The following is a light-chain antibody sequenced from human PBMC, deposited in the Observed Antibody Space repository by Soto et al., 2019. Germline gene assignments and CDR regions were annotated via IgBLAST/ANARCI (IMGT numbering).Light chain of an antibody. CDR2: KAS. CDR3: QQYNSSSRT. CDR1: QSISSW. Sequence: DIQMTQSPSTLSASLGDRVTITCRASQSISSWFAWYQQKPGKAPKLLIYKASSLESGVPSRFRGSGSGTEFTLTISSLQPDDFATYYCQQYNSSSRTFGQGTKVDIK. V-gene: IGKV1-5*03. J-gene: IGKJ1*01.